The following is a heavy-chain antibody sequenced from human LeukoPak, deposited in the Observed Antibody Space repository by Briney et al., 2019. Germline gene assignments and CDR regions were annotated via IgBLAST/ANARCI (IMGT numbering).Heavy chain of an antibody. J-gene: IGHJ4*02. Sequence: ASVKASCKASGYTFTGYYMHWVRQAPGQGLEWMGWINPNSGGTNYAQKFQGRVTMTRDTSISTAYMELSRLRSDDTAVYYCARPSYSSGWYVDYWGQGTLVTVSS. CDR1: GYTFTGYY. V-gene: IGHV1-2*02. CDR3: ARPSYSSGWYVDY. D-gene: IGHD6-19*01. CDR2: INPNSGGT.